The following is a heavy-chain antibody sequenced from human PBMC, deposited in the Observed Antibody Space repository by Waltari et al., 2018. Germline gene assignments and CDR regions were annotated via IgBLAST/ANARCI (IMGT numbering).Heavy chain of an antibody. CDR3: ARGDRGSSLQGDAFDI. CDR1: GYTFTGYY. CDR2: INPNSGGT. Sequence: QVQLVQSGAEVKKPGASVKVSCKASGYTFTGYYMHWVRQAPGQGLEWMGRINPNSGGTNYAQKFQGRVTMTRDTSISTAYMELSRLRSDDTAVYYCARGDRGSSLQGDAFDIWGQGTMVTVSS. D-gene: IGHD6-6*01. J-gene: IGHJ3*02. V-gene: IGHV1-2*06.